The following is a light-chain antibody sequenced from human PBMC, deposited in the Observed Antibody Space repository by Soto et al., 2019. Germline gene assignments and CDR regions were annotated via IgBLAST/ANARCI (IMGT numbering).Light chain of an antibody. CDR2: KAS. J-gene: IGKJ1*01. Sequence: DIQMTQSPSTLAGSVGDRVTITCRASQTISSWLAWYQQKPGKAPKLLIYKASTLKSGVPSRFSGSGSATEFTHTISSLQPDDFATYYCQHYNSYSEAFGQGTKVELK. CDR1: QTISSW. CDR3: QHYNSYSEA. V-gene: IGKV1-5*03.